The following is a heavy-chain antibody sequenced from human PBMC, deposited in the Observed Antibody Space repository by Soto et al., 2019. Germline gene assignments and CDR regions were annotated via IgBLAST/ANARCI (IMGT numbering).Heavy chain of an antibody. D-gene: IGHD3-9*01. CDR1: GFTFSSYA. J-gene: IGHJ4*02. V-gene: IGHV3-23*01. Sequence: GGSLRLSCAASGFTFSSYAMSWVRQAPGKGLEWVSAISGSGGSTYYADSVKGRFTISRDNSKNTLYLQMNSLRAEDTAVYYCAKDRDTRYFDWLSGGFDYWGQGTLVTVSS. CDR3: AKDRDTRYFDWLSGGFDY. CDR2: ISGSGGST.